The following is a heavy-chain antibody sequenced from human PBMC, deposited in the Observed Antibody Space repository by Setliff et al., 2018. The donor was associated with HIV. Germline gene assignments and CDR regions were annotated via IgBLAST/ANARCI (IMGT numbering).Heavy chain of an antibody. J-gene: IGHJ4*02. D-gene: IGHD5-12*01. CDR2: ISSSGSTI. CDR3: ARDSGVATIRKSALDY. Sequence: PGGSLRLSCAASGFTFSDYYMSWIRQAPGKGLEWVSYISSSGSTIYDADSVKGRFTISRDNAKNSLYLQMNSLRAEDTALYYCARDSGVATIRKSALDYWGQGTLVTVSS. CDR1: GFTFSDYY. V-gene: IGHV3-11*01.